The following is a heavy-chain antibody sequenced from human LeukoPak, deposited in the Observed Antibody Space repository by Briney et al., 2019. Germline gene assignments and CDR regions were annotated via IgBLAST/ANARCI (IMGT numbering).Heavy chain of an antibody. V-gene: IGHV3-66*01. CDR3: ARDPVGATLFDY. D-gene: IGHD1-26*01. CDR1: GFTVISNY. Sequence: GSLRLSCAASGFTVISNYMSWVRQAPGKGLEWVSVIYSGGSTYYADSVKGRFTISRDNSKNTLYLQMNSLRAEDTAVYYCARDPVGATLFDYWGQGTLVTVSS. CDR2: IYSGGST. J-gene: IGHJ4*02.